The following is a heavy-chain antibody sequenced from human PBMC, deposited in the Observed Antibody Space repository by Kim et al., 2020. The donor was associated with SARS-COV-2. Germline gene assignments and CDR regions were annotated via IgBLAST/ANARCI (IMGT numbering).Heavy chain of an antibody. D-gene: IGHD3-16*02. CDR2: ISSSSSYT. J-gene: IGHJ6*01. CDR3: ARVGYDYVWGSYRDYYY. CDR1: GFTFSDYY. V-gene: IGHV3-11*05. Sequence: GGSLRLSCAASGFTFSDYYMSWIRQAPGKGLEWVSYISSSSSYTNYAYAVKGRFTISRDNAKNSLYLQMNSLRAEDTAAYYCARVGYDYVWGSYRDYYY.